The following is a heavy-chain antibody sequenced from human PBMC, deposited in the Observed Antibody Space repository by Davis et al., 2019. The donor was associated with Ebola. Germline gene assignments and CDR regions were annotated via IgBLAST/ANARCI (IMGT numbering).Heavy chain of an antibody. D-gene: IGHD3-3*01. CDR3: VRAVFHEVLDL. Sequence: GESLKISCAASGSSFHTYTINWFRQAPGRGLEWLAVISTDGSTTFYADSVKGRFTISRDNSENTLYLQMNSLTTDDTAVYYCVRAVFHEVLDLWGQGTLVTVSS. V-gene: IGHV3-30*04. CDR2: ISTDGSTT. J-gene: IGHJ5*02. CDR1: GSSFHTYT.